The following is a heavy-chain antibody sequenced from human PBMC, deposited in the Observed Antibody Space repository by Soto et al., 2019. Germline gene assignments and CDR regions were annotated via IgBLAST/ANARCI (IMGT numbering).Heavy chain of an antibody. Sequence: SVKVSCKASGYTFTIYGIIWVRQAPGQGLEWMGWISAYNGNTNYAQKLQGRVTMTTDTSTSTAYMELRSLRSDDTAVYYCARDRGIVGATKLHYYYGMDVWGQGTTVTVSS. CDR2: ISAYNGNT. V-gene: IGHV1-18*01. D-gene: IGHD1-26*01. CDR3: ARDRGIVGATKLHYYYGMDV. CDR1: GYTFTIYG. J-gene: IGHJ6*02.